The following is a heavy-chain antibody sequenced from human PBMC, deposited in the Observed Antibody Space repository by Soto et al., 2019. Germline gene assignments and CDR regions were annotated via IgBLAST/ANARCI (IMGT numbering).Heavy chain of an antibody. CDR2: IIPIFGTA. J-gene: IGHJ6*02. D-gene: IGHD6-13*01. CDR3: ARDEGRSCGIPPYGMAG. CDR1: GGTSCIYA. Sequence: SVPVTCTYRGGTSCIYASTCVRQETGTGLEWMGGIIPIFGTANYAQKFQGRVTITADESTSTAYMELSSLRSEDTAVYYCARDEGRSCGIPPYGMAGWGQGTTVTVSS. V-gene: IGHV1-69*01.